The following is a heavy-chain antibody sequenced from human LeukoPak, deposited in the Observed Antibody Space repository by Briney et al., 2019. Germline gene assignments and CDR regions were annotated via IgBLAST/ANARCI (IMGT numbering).Heavy chain of an antibody. CDR3: ARWGESVAEAGTFDY. CDR1: GFTFSSYG. D-gene: IGHD6-19*01. V-gene: IGHV3-30*02. Sequence: GSLRLSCAASGFTFSSYGMHWVRQAPGKGLEWVAFIRYDGSNKYYADSVKGRFTISRDNSKNTLYLQMNSLRVEDTAVYYCARWGESVAEAGTFDYWGQGTLVTVSS. CDR2: IRYDGSNK. J-gene: IGHJ4*02.